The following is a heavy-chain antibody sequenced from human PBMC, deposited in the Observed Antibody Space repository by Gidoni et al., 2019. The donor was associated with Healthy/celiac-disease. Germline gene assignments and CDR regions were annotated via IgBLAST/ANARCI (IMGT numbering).Heavy chain of an antibody. V-gene: IGHV1-69*01. CDR2: IIPIFGTA. CDR1: GGTFSSYA. Sequence: QVQLVQSGAEVKKPGSSVKVSCKPSGGTFSSYAISWVRQAPGQGLEWMGGIIPIFGTANYAQKFQGRVTITADESTSTAYMELSSLRSEDTAVYYCAREGGYYDRTAHDAFDIWGQGTMVTVSS. CDR3: AREGGYYDRTAHDAFDI. D-gene: IGHD3-22*01. J-gene: IGHJ3*02.